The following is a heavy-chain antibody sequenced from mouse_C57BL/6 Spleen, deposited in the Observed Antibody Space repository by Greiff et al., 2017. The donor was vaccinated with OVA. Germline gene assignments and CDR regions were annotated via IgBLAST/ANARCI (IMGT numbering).Heavy chain of an antibody. CDR2: INPSNGGT. Sequence: VQLQQSGTELVKPGASVKLSCKASGYTFTSYWMHWVKQRPGQGLEWIGNINPSNGGTNYNEKFKSKATLTVDKASSTAYMQLSSLTSEDSAVYYCARRGITTVVAHWYFDVWGTGTTVTVSS. CDR1: GYTFTSYW. D-gene: IGHD1-1*01. J-gene: IGHJ1*03. CDR3: ARRGITTVVAHWYFDV. V-gene: IGHV1-53*01.